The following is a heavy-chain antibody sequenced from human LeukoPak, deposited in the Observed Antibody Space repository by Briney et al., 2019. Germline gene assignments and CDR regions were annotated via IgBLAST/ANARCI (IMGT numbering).Heavy chain of an antibody. D-gene: IGHD5-24*01. CDR3: ARDGYKSDFGVY. Sequence: QSGGSLRLSCAASGFPFSRYWMHWVRQAPGKGLVWVSRIKSDGNNTNYADSVKGRFTISRDNAKNTLYLQMNTLRAEDTAVYYCARDGYKSDFGVYWGQGTLVTVSS. CDR1: GFPFSRYW. CDR2: IKSDGNNT. J-gene: IGHJ4*02. V-gene: IGHV3-74*01.